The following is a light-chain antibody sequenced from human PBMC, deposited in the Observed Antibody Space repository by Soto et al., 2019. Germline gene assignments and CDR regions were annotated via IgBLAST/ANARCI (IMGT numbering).Light chain of an antibody. J-gene: IGKJ4*01. CDR3: QQYDNWPPIT. CDR2: DAS. Sequence: IVMTQSPATLSVSPGEGVTLSCRASQSVGHELAWYQQRPGQGPRLLIFDASTRAPGVLARFSGGGSGTDFTLSISSLQSADSAVYFCQQYDNWPPITFGGGTKLEIK. V-gene: IGKV3-15*01. CDR1: QSVGHE.